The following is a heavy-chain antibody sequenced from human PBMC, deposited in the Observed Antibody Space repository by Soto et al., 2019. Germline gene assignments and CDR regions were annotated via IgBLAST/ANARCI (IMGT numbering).Heavy chain of an antibody. D-gene: IGHD3-3*01. V-gene: IGHV4-31*03. Sequence: SETLSLTCTVSGGSISSGGYYWSWIRQHPGKGLEWIGYIYYSGSTYYNPSLKSRVTISVDTSKNQFSLKLSSVTAADTAVYYCARYTHYVFWRSTSRGWFDPWGQGTLVTVS. CDR1: GGSISSGGYY. J-gene: IGHJ5*02. CDR2: IYYSGST. CDR3: ARYTHYVFWRSTSRGWFDP.